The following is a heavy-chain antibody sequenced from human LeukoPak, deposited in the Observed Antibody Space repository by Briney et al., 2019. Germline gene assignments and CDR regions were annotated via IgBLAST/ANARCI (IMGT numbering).Heavy chain of an antibody. CDR1: GYTFTIYY. CDR2: INPSGGST. CDR3: ARNGDFHWLSHFDY. Sequence: ASVTVSCTASGYTFTIYYMHWVRQAPGQGLERMGIINPSGGSTSYAQKFQGRVTMTRDTSTSTVYMQLSSLSSEDTAVYYCARNGDFHWLSHFDYWGQGTLVTVSS. D-gene: IGHD3-9*01. J-gene: IGHJ4*02. V-gene: IGHV1-46*01.